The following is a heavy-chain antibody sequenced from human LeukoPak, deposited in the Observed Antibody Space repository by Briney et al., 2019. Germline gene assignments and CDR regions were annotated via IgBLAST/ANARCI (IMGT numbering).Heavy chain of an antibody. J-gene: IGHJ2*01. CDR1: GFIFSPYW. CDR2: MKEDGGEK. D-gene: IGHD2-8*02. Sequence: GGSLRLSCAASGFIFSPYWVTWVRRAPGMGLEWVANMKEDGGEKFYVDSVRGRSTISRDNAKNSLYLQMNSLRVEDTGVYYCARVRTEWYIDLWGRGTLVTVST. V-gene: IGHV3-7*01. CDR3: ARVRTEWYIDL.